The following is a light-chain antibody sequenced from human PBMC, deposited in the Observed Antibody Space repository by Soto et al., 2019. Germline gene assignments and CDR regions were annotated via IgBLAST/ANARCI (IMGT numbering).Light chain of an antibody. Sequence: DIQMTESPSTLSGSVGDRVTITFRASQTISSWLAWYQQKPGKAPKLLIYKASTLKSGVPSRFSGSGSGTEFTLIISGLQPDDSATYYCQHYNSLSSFGPGTKVDIK. CDR2: KAS. J-gene: IGKJ3*01. CDR1: QTISSW. CDR3: QHYNSLSS. V-gene: IGKV1-5*03.